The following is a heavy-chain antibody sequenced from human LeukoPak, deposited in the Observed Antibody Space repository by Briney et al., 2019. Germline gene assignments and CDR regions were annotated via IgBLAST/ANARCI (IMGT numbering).Heavy chain of an antibody. Sequence: PSETLSLTCAVYGGSFSGYYWSWIRQPPGKGLEWIGEINHSGSTNYNPSLKSRVTISVDTSKNQFSLKLSSVTAADKAVYYCARGQFPRYFDWIMGRGGYYFDYWGQGTLVTVSS. CDR2: INHSGST. CDR1: GGSFSGYY. J-gene: IGHJ4*02. CDR3: ARGQFPRYFDWIMGRGGYYFDY. D-gene: IGHD3-9*01. V-gene: IGHV4-34*01.